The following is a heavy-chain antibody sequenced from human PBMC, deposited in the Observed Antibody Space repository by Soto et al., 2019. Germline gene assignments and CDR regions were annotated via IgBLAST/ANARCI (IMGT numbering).Heavy chain of an antibody. CDR2: INHSGST. CDR3: ARVPRGYCCGGSCYRYYYYYMDV. Sequence: SQTMSHTCGVYDGYISGYYWSRISKHPGKGLEWIGEINHSGSTNYNPSLKSRVTISVDTSKNQFSLKLSSVTAADTAVYYCARVPRGYCCGGSCYRYYYYYMDVWGKGTTVTVSS. CDR1: DGYISGYY. V-gene: IGHV4-34*01. D-gene: IGHD2-15*01. J-gene: IGHJ6*03.